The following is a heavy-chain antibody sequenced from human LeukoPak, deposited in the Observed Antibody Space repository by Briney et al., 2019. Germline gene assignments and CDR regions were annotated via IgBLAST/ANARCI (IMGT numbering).Heavy chain of an antibody. V-gene: IGHV4-59*01. CDR3: ARGPSSGWSYYFDY. Sequence: KSSETLSLTCAVYGGSFSGYYWSWIRQPPGKGLEWIGYVYYSGSTSYNPSLKSRVTISVDTSKNQFSLKLNSVTAADTAVYYCARGPSSGWSYYFDYWGQGILVTVSS. D-gene: IGHD6-19*01. J-gene: IGHJ4*02. CDR2: VYYSGST. CDR1: GGSFSGYY.